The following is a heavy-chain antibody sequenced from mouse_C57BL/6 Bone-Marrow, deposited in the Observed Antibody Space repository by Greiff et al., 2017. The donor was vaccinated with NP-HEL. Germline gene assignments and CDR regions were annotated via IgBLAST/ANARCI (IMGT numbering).Heavy chain of an antibody. Sequence: QVQLKQPGTELVKPGASVKLSCKASGYTFTSYWMHWVKQRPGQGLEWIGNINPSNGGTNYIEKFKSKATLTVDKSSSTAYMQLSSLTSEDSAVYYCAREGTGTGLFDYWGQGTTLTVSS. D-gene: IGHD4-1*01. CDR3: AREGTGTGLFDY. V-gene: IGHV1-53*01. CDR1: GYTFTSYW. J-gene: IGHJ2*01. CDR2: INPSNGGT.